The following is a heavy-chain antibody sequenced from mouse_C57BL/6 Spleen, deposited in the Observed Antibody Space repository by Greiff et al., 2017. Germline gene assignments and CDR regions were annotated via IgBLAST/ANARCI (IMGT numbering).Heavy chain of an antibody. D-gene: IGHD1-1*01. Sequence: QVQLQQPGAELVKPGASVKMSCKASGYTFTSYWITWVKQRPGQGLEWIGDIYPGSGSTNYNEKFTSKATLTVDTSSSTVYMQLSSLTAEDSAVYYCAREGDYYGSSFYAMDYWGQGTSVTVSS. V-gene: IGHV1-55*01. CDR3: AREGDYYGSSFYAMDY. CDR1: GYTFTSYW. J-gene: IGHJ4*01. CDR2: IYPGSGST.